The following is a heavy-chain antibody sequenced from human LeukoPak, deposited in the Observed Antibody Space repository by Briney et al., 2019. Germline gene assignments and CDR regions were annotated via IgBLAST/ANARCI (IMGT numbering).Heavy chain of an antibody. V-gene: IGHV1-69*05. CDR2: IIPIFGTA. CDR3: ARGPPYDSSGYYVDY. Sequence: SVKVSCKASGGTFSSYAISWVRQAPGQGLEWMGGIIPIFGTANYAQKLQGRVTMTTDTSTSTAYMELRSLRSDDTAVYYCARGPPYDSSGYYVDYWGQGTLVTVSS. D-gene: IGHD3-22*01. J-gene: IGHJ4*02. CDR1: GGTFSSYA.